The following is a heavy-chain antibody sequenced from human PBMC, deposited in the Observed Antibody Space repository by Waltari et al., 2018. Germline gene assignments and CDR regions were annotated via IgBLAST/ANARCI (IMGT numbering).Heavy chain of an antibody. CDR3: ADAGWGEPKAY. J-gene: IGHJ4*02. D-gene: IGHD1-26*01. Sequence: EVQLVESGGGLVQPGGSLRLSCVAAGFTFRTNAISWVRQAPGKGLEWISSICASADCAYYADSVKGRFTISRDNSKNTLYLQANTLGAEDTAVYYCADAGWGEPKAYWGQGTLVTVSS. CDR1: GFTFRTNA. CDR2: ICASADCA. V-gene: IGHV3-23*04.